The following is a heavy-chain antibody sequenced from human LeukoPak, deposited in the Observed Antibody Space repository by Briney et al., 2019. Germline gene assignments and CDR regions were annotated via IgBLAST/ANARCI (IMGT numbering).Heavy chain of an antibody. V-gene: IGHV1-69-2*01. D-gene: IGHD2-2*01. CDR2: IDPEDGET. CDR3: ATGRAQYQLLFGFDP. J-gene: IGHJ5*02. CDR1: GYTFTDYY. Sequence: ASVKISCKVSGYTFTDYYMHWVQQAPGKGLEWMGLIDPEDGETIYAEKFQGRVTITADTSTDTAYMELSSLRSEDTAVYYCATGRAQYQLLFGFDPWGQGTLVTVSS.